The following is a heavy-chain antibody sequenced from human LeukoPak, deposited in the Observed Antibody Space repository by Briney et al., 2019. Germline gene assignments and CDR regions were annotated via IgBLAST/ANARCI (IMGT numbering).Heavy chain of an antibody. CDR1: GFTFSDYY. CDR2: ISSSSSYT. CDR3: ARAPSGWSFDY. D-gene: IGHD6-19*01. Sequence: GGSLRLSCAASGFTFSDYYMSWLRQAPGKGLEWVSYISSSSSYTNYADSVKGRFTISRDNAKNSLYLQMNSRRAEDTAVYYCARAPSGWSFDYWGQGTLVTVSS. J-gene: IGHJ4*02. V-gene: IGHV3-11*06.